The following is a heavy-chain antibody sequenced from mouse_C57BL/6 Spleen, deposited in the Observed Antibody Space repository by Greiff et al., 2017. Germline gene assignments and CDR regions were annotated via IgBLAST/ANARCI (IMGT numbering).Heavy chain of an antibody. CDR1: GYTFTDYN. J-gene: IGHJ2*01. CDR2: INPNNGGT. Sequence: EVQLQQSGPELVKPGASVKMSCKASGYTFTDYNMHWVKQSHGKSLEWIGYINPNNGGTSYNQKFKGKATLTVNKSSSTAYMERRSLTSEDSAVYYCARGDYGSSYFDYWGQGTTLTVSS. V-gene: IGHV1-22*01. D-gene: IGHD1-1*01. CDR3: ARGDYGSSYFDY.